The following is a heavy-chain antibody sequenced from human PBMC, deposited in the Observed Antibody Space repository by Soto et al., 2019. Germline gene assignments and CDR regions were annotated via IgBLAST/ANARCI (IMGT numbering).Heavy chain of an antibody. V-gene: IGHV4-59*08. CDR2: IYYSGST. D-gene: IGHD5-12*01. CDR3: ARLLRGGYDFEGELPWGFDP. CDR1: GGSISSYY. Sequence: SETLSLTCTVSGGSISSYYWSWIRQPPGKGLEWIGYIYYSGSTNYNPSLKSRVTISVDTSKNQFSLKLSSVTAADTAVYYCARLLRGGYDFEGELPWGFDPWGQGTLVTVSS. J-gene: IGHJ5*02.